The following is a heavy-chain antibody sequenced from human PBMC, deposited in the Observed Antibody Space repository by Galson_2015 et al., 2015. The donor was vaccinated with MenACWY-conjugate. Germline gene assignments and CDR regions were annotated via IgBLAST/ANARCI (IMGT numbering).Heavy chain of an antibody. V-gene: IGHV3-23*01. D-gene: IGHD3-10*01. CDR1: GFTFNNYA. J-gene: IGHJ4*02. CDR2: ISISGDKT. CDR3: ARRITLINPDY. Sequence: SLRISCAASGFTFNNYAMSWVRQAPGKGLEWVSAISISGDKTYYADSVKGRFTISRDKSKNTLHLQMNGLRAEDTALYYCARRITLINPDYWGQGTLVTVSS.